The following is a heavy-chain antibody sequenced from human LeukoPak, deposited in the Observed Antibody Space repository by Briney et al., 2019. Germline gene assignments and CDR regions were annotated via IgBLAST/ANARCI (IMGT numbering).Heavy chain of an antibody. J-gene: IGHJ4*02. Sequence: SETLSLTCTVSGGSISSSSYYWGWIRQPPGKGLEWIGSIYYSGSTYYNPSLKSRVTISVDTSKNQFSLKLSSVTAADTAVYYCARDHRSGGSCYYNWGQGTLVTVSS. CDR2: IYYSGST. CDR1: GGSISSSSYY. V-gene: IGHV4-39*07. CDR3: ARDHRSGGSCYYN. D-gene: IGHD2-15*01.